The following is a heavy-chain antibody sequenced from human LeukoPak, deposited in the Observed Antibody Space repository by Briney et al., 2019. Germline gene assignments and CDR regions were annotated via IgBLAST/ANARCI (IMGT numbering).Heavy chain of an antibody. J-gene: IGHJ4*02. CDR3: ARAGSGYSFDN. CDR1: GGSISSYY. Sequence: SETLSLTCTVSGGSISSYYWSWIRQPPGKGLEWIGYISNSGSTNNNPSLKSRLTMSIDTSKNQFSLRLNSVTAADTAVYYCARAGSGYSFDNWGQGKLVTVSS. CDR2: ISNSGST. D-gene: IGHD3-22*01. V-gene: IGHV4-59*01.